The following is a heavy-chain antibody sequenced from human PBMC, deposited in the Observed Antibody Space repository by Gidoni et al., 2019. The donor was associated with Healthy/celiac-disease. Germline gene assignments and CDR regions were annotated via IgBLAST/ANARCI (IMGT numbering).Heavy chain of an antibody. CDR1: AGSLSRGGYY. D-gene: IGHD4-4*01. J-gene: IGHJ3*02. Sequence: HVQLQESRPGLVKPSQTLSLPCTVSAGSLSRGGYYWSWIRQHPGKGLEWIGYIYYSRSTYYNPSLKSRVTISVDTSKNQFSLKLSSVTAADTAVYYCARVLIPVTTSSDAFDIWGQGTMVTVSS. V-gene: IGHV4-31*03. CDR2: IYYSRST. CDR3: ARVLIPVTTSSDAFDI.